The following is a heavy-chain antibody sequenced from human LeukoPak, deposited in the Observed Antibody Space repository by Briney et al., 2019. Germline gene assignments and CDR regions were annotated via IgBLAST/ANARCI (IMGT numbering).Heavy chain of an antibody. V-gene: IGHV1-69*01. CDR3: ARSKDIAVVVAASFDY. CDR1: GGTFSSYA. Sequence: ASVKVSCKASGGTFSSYAISWVRQAPGQGLEWMGGIIPIFGTANYAQKFQGRVTITADESTSTAYMELSSLRSEDTTVYYCARSKDIAVVVAASFDYWGQGTLVTVSS. J-gene: IGHJ4*02. CDR2: IIPIFGTA. D-gene: IGHD2-15*01.